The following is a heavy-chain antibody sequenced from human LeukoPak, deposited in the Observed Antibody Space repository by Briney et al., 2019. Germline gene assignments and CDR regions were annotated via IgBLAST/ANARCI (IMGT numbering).Heavy chain of an antibody. V-gene: IGHV3-48*04. Sequence: GGSLRLSCAASEFSFNTFNMNWVRQAPGKGLQWVAYISSNSKSIYYTDSVKGRFTISRDNAKNSLYLQMSSLRVEDTAMYYCARDYYDSTGRPHWGQGTLVTVSS. J-gene: IGHJ4*02. CDR1: EFSFNTFN. CDR3: ARDYYDSTGRPH. D-gene: IGHD3-22*01. CDR2: ISSNSKSI.